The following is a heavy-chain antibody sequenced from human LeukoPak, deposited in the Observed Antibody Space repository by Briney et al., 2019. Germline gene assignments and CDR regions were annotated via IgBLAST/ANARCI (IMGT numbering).Heavy chain of an antibody. CDR1: GGSISSGDYY. CDR3: ARDVREVTTFDY. Sequence: PSQTLSLTCTVSGGSISSGDYYWSWIRQPPGKGLEWIGYIYYSGSIYYNPSLKSRVTISVDTSKNQFSLKLSSVTAADTAVYYCARDVREVTTFDYWGQGTLVTVSS. J-gene: IGHJ4*02. CDR2: IYYSGSI. D-gene: IGHD4-17*01. V-gene: IGHV4-30-4*01.